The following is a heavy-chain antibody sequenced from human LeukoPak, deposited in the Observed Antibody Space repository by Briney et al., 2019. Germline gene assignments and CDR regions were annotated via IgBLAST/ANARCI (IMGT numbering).Heavy chain of an antibody. V-gene: IGHV1-2*06. D-gene: IGHD1-26*01. Sequence: ASVKVSCKASGYTFTGYYMHWVRQAPGQGLEWMGRINPNSGGTNYAQKFQGRVTMTRNTSISTAYMELSSLRSEDTAVYYCASVPSGSYYFQDYRGQGTLVTVSS. CDR3: ASVPSGSYYFQDY. CDR2: INPNSGGT. CDR1: GYTFTGYY. J-gene: IGHJ4*02.